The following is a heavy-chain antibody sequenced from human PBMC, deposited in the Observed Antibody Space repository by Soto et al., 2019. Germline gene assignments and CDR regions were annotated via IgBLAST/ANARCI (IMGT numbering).Heavy chain of an antibody. J-gene: IGHJ4*02. Sequence: SLTVSWRASVGTGSSSAISWVRQAPVQGLEWMGGIIPIFGTANYAQKFQGRVTITADESTSTAYMELSSLRSEDTAVYYCARDRFFYDSSGYYYGIFDYWGQGTLVTV. CDR2: IIPIFGTA. V-gene: IGHV1-69*13. CDR3: ARDRFFYDSSGYYYGIFDY. CDR1: VGTGSSSA. D-gene: IGHD3-22*01.